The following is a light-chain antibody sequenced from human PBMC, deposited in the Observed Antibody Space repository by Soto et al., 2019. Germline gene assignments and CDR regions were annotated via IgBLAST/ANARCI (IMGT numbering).Light chain of an antibody. J-gene: IGKJ4*01. CDR1: HSVGRDY. Sequence: ENVLTQSPATLSLSPGERATLSCGASHSVGRDYLAWYQQKPGLAPRLLIHGASIRATGRPDRFSGSGSGTDFTLIINRLEPEDFAVYFCQQYASSPLTFGGGTEVEI. CDR3: QQYASSPLT. V-gene: IGKV3D-20*01. CDR2: GAS.